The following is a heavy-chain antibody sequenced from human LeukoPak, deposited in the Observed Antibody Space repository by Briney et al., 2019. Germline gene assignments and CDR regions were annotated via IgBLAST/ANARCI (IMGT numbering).Heavy chain of an antibody. V-gene: IGHV3-53*01. CDR1: GFTVSGNY. Sequence: PGGSLRLSCAVSGFTVSGNYMSWVRQAPGKGLEWVSVMYSSGSTDYADSVKGRFTIFRDNSKNTLYLQINSLRAEDTAVYYCAREGGPYSSILRGCWGQGTLVTVSS. D-gene: IGHD6-19*01. CDR3: AREGGPYSSILRGC. J-gene: IGHJ4*02. CDR2: MYSSGST.